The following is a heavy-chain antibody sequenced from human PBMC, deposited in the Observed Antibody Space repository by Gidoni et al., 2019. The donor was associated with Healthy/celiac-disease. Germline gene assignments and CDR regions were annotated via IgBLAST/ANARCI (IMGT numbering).Heavy chain of an antibody. D-gene: IGHD2-2*01. J-gene: IGHJ6*02. V-gene: IGHV1-69*01. CDR2: IIPIFGTA. CDR3: ARYAIVVPAAMKGRLGYYGMDV. CDR1: GGTFSSYA. Sequence: QVQLVQSGAEVKKPGSSVKVSCKASGGTFSSYAISWVRQAPGQGLEWMGGIIPIFGTANYAQKFQGRVTITADESTSTAYMELSSLRSEDTAVYYCARYAIVVPAAMKGRLGYYGMDVWGQGTTVTVSS.